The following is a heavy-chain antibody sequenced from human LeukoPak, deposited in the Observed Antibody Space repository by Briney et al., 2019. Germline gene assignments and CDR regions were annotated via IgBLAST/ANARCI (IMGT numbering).Heavy chain of an antibody. CDR1: GGSISSGGYY. CDR3: ARQNDYGGNSRLFDD. J-gene: IGHJ4*02. V-gene: IGHV4-31*03. D-gene: IGHD4-23*01. CDR2: IFYSGST. Sequence: SETLSLTCTVSGGSISSGGYYWSWIRQHPGKGLEWIGYIFYSGSTYYNPSLKGRVTISVDASENQFSLKLSSVTAADTAVYYCARQNDYGGNSRLFDDWGQGSLVTVSS.